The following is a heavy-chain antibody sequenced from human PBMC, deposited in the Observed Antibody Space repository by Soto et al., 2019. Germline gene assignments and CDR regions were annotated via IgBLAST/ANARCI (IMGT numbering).Heavy chain of an antibody. Sequence: SGPTLVNPTQTLTLTCTFSGFSLSTSGVGVGWIRQPPGKALEWLALIYWDDDKRYSPSLKSRLTITKDTSKNQVVLTMTNMDPVYIALFYFAQITPFDFKGYYFDYWGPGIQVTVSS. V-gene: IGHV2-5*02. J-gene: IGHJ4*02. CDR3: AQITPFDFKGYYFDY. D-gene: IGHD3-9*01. CDR1: GFSLSTSGVG. CDR2: IYWDDDK.